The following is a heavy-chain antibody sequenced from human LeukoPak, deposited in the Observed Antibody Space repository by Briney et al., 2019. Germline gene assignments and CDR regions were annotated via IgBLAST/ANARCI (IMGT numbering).Heavy chain of an antibody. J-gene: IGHJ4*02. V-gene: IGHV4-4*02. CDR3: ARDRGDYDSSGYYGYFDY. Sequence: SETLSLTCAVSGGSISSSNWWSWVRQPPGKGLEWIGEIYHSGSTNYNPSLKSRVTISVDTSKNQFSLKLSSVTAADTAVYYCARDRGDYDSSGYYGYFDYWGQGALVTVSS. CDR1: GGSISSSNW. CDR2: IYHSGST. D-gene: IGHD3-22*01.